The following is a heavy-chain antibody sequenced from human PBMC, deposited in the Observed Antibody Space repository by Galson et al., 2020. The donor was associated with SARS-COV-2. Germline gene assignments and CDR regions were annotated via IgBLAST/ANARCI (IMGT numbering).Heavy chain of an antibody. CDR3: ARVLSGPKVGRDAFAV. D-gene: IGHD3-3*01. CDR1: GFTFSSYA. Sequence: GESLKISCSASGFTFSSYAMSWFRRAPGKGLQWVSSINGRGDDTYYTDSVKGRFTISRDNSQNTLYLQMNSVRADDTAVYHCARVLSGPKVGRDAFAVGGQGATVTVSS. CDR2: INGRGDDT. J-gene: IGHJ3*01. V-gene: IGHV3-23*01.